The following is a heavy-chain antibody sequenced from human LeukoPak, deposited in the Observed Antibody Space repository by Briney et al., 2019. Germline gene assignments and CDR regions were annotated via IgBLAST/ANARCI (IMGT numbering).Heavy chain of an antibody. V-gene: IGHV3-15*01. CDR2: IKGKTDA. Sequence: GGSLRLSCAASGFIFSNAWMSWVRQAPGKGLEWVGRIKGKTDADYAAPVKDRFTISRDDSKNTLYLQMNSLKTEDTAVYYCTTGSTGAEDNWGQGTLVTVSS. D-gene: IGHD1-26*01. CDR3: TTGSTGAEDN. CDR1: GFIFSNAW. J-gene: IGHJ4*02.